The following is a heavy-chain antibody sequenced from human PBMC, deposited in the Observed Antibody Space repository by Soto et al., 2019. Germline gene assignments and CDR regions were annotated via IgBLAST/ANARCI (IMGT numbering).Heavy chain of an antibody. CDR2: IYYGGST. J-gene: IGHJ5*02. CDR1: GGSISSGDFS. V-gene: IGHV4-30-2*01. CDR3: ARVPDR. Sequence: SETLSLTCAVSGGSISSGDFSWNWIRQPPGKGLEYIGYIYYGGSTYYNPSLQSRVTMSVDRSRNQFSLKLNSVTAADTAVYYCARVPDRWGQGTLVTGSS. D-gene: IGHD2-2*01.